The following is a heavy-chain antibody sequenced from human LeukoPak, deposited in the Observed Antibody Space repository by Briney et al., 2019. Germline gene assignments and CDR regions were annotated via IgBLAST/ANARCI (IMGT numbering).Heavy chain of an antibody. CDR2: ISSSGSTI. CDR1: GLTFSSHW. Sequence: GGSLRLSCAASGLTFSSHWMHWVRQAPGKGLEWVSYISSSGSTIYYADSVKGRFTISRDNAKNSLYLQMNSLRAEDTAVYYCARDHPDYGDYVGFDPWGQGTLVTVSS. V-gene: IGHV3-48*04. CDR3: ARDHPDYGDYVGFDP. D-gene: IGHD4-17*01. J-gene: IGHJ5*02.